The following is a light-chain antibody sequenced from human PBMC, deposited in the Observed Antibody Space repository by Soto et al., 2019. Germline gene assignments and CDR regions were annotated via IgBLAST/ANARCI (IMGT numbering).Light chain of an antibody. J-gene: IGLJ2*01. CDR2: GNS. CDR1: SSNIGAGYD. V-gene: IGLV1-40*01. Sequence: QSVLTQPPSVSGAPGQRVTISCTGSSSNIGAGYDVHWYQQLPGTAPKLLIYGNSNRPSGVPDRFSGSKSGTSASLAITGLQAEDVADYCCPSYDSSLSGSGVVFGGGTKLTVL. CDR3: PSYDSSLSGSGVV.